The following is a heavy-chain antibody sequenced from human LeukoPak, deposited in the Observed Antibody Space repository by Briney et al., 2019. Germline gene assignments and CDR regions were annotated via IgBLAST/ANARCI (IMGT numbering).Heavy chain of an antibody. CDR3: AKDYLSGNYGCFEF. Sequence: GGSLRLSCAASGFTFSSYAMNWVRQAPGKGLEWVSSISNSGGTTYFADSVKGRFTISRDNPQNTLYLQMNSLRAEDTAVYDCAKDYLSGNYGCFEFWGQGTLVTVSS. CDR1: GFTFSSYA. D-gene: IGHD1-26*01. CDR2: ISNSGGTT. J-gene: IGHJ4*02. V-gene: IGHV3-23*01.